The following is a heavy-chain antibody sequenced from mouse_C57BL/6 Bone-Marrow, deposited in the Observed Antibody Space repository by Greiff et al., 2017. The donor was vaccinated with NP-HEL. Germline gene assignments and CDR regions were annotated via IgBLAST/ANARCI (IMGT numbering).Heavy chain of an antibody. V-gene: IGHV1-64*01. CDR2: IHPNSGST. CDR1: GYTFTSYW. CDR3: ARRASGRRYFDY. Sequence: QVQLQQPGAELVKPGASVKLSCKASGYTFTSYWMHWVKQRPGQGLEWIGMIHPNSGSTNYNEKFKSKATLPVDNSSSTAYMQLSSLTSEDSAVYYCARRASGRRYFDYWGQGTTLTVSS. D-gene: IGHD1-1*01. J-gene: IGHJ2*01.